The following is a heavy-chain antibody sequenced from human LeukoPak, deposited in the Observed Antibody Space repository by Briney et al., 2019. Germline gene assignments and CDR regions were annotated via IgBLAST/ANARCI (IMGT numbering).Heavy chain of an antibody. D-gene: IGHD6-13*01. J-gene: IGHJ4*02. V-gene: IGHV4-31*03. CDR1: GGSISSGGYY. CDR2: IYYSGST. Sequence: PSETLSLTCTVSGGSISSGGYYWSWIRQHPGKGLEWIGYIYYSGSTYYNPSLKSRVTISVDTSKNQFSLKLSSVTAADTAVYYCARTSGYSSSSFGYWGQGTLVTVSS. CDR3: ARTSGYSSSSFGY.